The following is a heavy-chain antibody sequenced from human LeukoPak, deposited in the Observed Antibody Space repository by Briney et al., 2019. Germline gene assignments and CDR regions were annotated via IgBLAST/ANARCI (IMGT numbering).Heavy chain of an antibody. V-gene: IGHV1-69*05. Sequence: SVKVSCKASGGTFSSYAISWVRQAPGQGLEWMGGIIPIFGTADYAQKFQGRVTMTRDTSISTAYMELSRLRSDDTAVYYCARDRGVYGDGFDPWGQGTLVTVSS. J-gene: IGHJ5*02. CDR2: IIPIFGTA. CDR1: GGTFSSYA. D-gene: IGHD4-17*01. CDR3: ARDRGVYGDGFDP.